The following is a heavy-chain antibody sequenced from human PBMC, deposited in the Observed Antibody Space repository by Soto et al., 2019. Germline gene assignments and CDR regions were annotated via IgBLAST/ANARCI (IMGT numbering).Heavy chain of an antibody. CDR3: ATLPPRIVVVMSPFPS. J-gene: IGHJ4*02. Sequence: VQLRQSGSGLVKPSGTLSLTCFVSGTSISSTFWWTWVRQAPGKGLEWIGEIYHSGMAKYNPSLPRRVPISVDTSSNQFSLTLTSVTAADTAMYYCATLPPRIVVVMSPFPSWGQGTPVTVSS. CDR1: GTSISSTFW. D-gene: IGHD2-21*01. CDR2: IYHSGMA. V-gene: IGHV4-4*02.